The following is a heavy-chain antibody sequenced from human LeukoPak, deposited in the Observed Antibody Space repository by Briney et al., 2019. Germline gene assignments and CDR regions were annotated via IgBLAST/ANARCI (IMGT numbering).Heavy chain of an antibody. D-gene: IGHD2-8*01. J-gene: IGHJ5*02. CDR1: GGSISSGGYY. CDR2: IYYSGST. V-gene: IGHV4-31*03. Sequence: SETLSLTCTVSGGSISSGGYYWSWIRQHPGKGLEWIGYIYYSGSTYYNPSLKSRVTISVDTSKNQFSLKLSSVTAADTAVYYCARTISYPGLGFDPWGQGTLVTVSS. CDR3: ARTISYPGLGFDP.